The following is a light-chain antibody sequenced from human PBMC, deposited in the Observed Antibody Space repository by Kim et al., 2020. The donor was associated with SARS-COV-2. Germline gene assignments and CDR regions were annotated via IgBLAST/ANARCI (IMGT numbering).Light chain of an antibody. CDR3: LAWDSSSGSYV. V-gene: IGLV3-1*01. Sequence: SSELTQPPSVSASPGQAASITCSGDKLGNKYASWYQQKPGQSPVLVIYQDEKRPSGIPERFSGSNSGNSATLTISRTQAMDEADYFCLAWDSSSGSYVFGPGTKVTVL. CDR1: KLGNKY. J-gene: IGLJ1*01. CDR2: QDE.